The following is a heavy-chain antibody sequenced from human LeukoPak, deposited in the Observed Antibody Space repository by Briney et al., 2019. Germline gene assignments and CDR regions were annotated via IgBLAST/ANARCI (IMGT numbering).Heavy chain of an antibody. Sequence: SQTLSLTCSVSGDSISRGGYYWSWIRQHPGKGLEWIGYIFYSGSTYYNPSLKSRLNISVDTSKNQFSLMLTSVTAADTAVYYCARDFRGIRGVGSNGFDPWGQGTLVTVSS. CDR2: IFYSGST. V-gene: IGHV4-31*03. D-gene: IGHD3-10*01. CDR1: GDSISRGGYY. CDR3: ARDFRGIRGVGSNGFDP. J-gene: IGHJ5*02.